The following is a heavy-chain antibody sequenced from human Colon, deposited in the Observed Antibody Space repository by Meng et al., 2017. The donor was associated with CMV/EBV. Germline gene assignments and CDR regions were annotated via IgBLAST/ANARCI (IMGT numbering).Heavy chain of an antibody. CDR3: ARGGNFYDSSDFAAGVLDH. Sequence: SSWYFWAWIRQSPGKGLEWIGSKYYSGSNYFNPSLKSRVTISMDTSKNQFSLKLTSVTAADTALYYCARGGNFYDSSDFAAGVLDHWGQGTLVTVSS. CDR1: SSWYF. CDR2: KYYSGSN. V-gene: IGHV4-39*07. D-gene: IGHD3-22*01. J-gene: IGHJ4*02.